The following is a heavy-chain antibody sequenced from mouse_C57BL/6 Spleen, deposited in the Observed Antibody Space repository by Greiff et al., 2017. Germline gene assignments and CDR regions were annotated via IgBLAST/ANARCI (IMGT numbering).Heavy chain of an antibody. V-gene: IGHV5-9*01. J-gene: IGHJ1*03. CDR1: GFTFSSYT. CDR2: ISGGGGNT. D-gene: IGHD2-3*01. Sequence: DVKLVESGGGLVKPGGSLKLSCAASGFTFSSYTMSWVRQTPEKRLEWVATISGGGGNTYYPDSVKGRFTISRDNAKNTLYLQMSSLRSEDTALYYCARRGDGYYSYWYFDVWGTGTTVTVSS. CDR3: ARRGDGYYSYWYFDV.